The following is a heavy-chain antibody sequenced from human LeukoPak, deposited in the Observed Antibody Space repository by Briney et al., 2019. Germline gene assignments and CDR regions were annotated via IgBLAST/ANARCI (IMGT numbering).Heavy chain of an antibody. J-gene: IGHJ4*02. D-gene: IGHD3-22*01. CDR2: ISGSGGST. Sequence: GGTLRLSCAASGFTFSSYGMSWVRQAPGKGLEWGSAISGSGGSTYYADSVKGRFTISRDNSKNTLYLQMNSLRAEDTAVYYCATHYYDRSGYYEYYFDYWGQGTLVTVSS. CDR3: ATHYYDRSGYYEYYFDY. CDR1: GFTFSSYG. V-gene: IGHV3-23*01.